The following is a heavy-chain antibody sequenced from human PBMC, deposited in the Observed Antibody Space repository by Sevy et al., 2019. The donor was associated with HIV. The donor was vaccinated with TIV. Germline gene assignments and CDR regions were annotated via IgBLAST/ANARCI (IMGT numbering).Heavy chain of an antibody. Sequence: GGSLRLSCAASGFTFSNYAMQWDRQAPGKGLEWVSAISGSGGTTYYADSVKGRFTISRDNSRNTLYLQMNSLRADDTAVYYCAKAGMGWLDPWGQGTLVTVSS. D-gene: IGHD2-8*01. CDR1: GFTFSNYA. CDR2: ISGSGGTT. CDR3: AKAGMGWLDP. J-gene: IGHJ5*02. V-gene: IGHV3-23*01.